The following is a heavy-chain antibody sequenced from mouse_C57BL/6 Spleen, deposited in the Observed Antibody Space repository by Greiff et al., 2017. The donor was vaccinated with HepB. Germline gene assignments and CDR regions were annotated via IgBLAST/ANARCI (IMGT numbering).Heavy chain of an antibody. J-gene: IGHJ2*01. CDR2: IYPRSGNT. CDR1: GYTFTSYG. V-gene: IGHV1-81*01. Sequence: QVQLQQSGAELARPGASVKLSCKASGYTFTSYGISWVKQRTGQGLEWIGEIYPRSGNTYYNEKFKGKATLTADKSSSTAYMELRSLTSEDSAVYFCARRLIWENDYWGQGTTLTVSS. D-gene: IGHD4-1*01. CDR3: ARRLIWENDY.